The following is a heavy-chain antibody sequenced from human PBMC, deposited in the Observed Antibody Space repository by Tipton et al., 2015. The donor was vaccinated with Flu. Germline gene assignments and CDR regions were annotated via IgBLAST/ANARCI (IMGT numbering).Heavy chain of an antibody. V-gene: IGHV4-30-4*01. Sequence: TLSLTCTVSGGPISSGDYYWSWIRQPPGKGLEWIGYIYYSGSTYYNPSLKSRVTISVDTSKNQFSLKLSSVTAADTAVYYCARGISSSRFGELYNWFDPWGQGTLVTVSS. CDR2: IYYSGST. CDR1: GGPISSGDYY. D-gene: IGHD3-10*01. CDR3: ARGISSSRFGELYNWFDP. J-gene: IGHJ5*02.